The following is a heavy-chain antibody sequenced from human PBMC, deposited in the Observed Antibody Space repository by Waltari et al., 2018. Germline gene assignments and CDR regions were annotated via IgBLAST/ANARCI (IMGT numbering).Heavy chain of an antibody. V-gene: IGHV4-59*01. J-gene: IGHJ4*02. CDR3: ARQSYYYDSSGYPYYFDY. Sequence: QVQLQESGPGLVKPSETLSLTCTVPGGSISSYYWSWIRQPPGKGLEWIGYIYYSGSTNYNPSLKSRVTISVDTSKNQFSLKLSSVTAADTAVYYCARQSYYYDSSGYPYYFDYWGQGTLVTVSS. CDR2: IYYSGST. D-gene: IGHD3-22*01. CDR1: GGSISSYY.